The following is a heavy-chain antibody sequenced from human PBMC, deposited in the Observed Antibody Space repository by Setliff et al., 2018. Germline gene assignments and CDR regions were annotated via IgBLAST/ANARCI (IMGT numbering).Heavy chain of an antibody. CDR2: INHSGST. J-gene: IGHJ5*02. V-gene: IGHV4-39*07. CDR3: ARLPSKRIHYNFWSGSYNWFDP. CDR1: GGSISSGGYY. Sequence: PSETLSLTCTVSGGSISSGGYYWSWIRQPPGKGLEWTGEINHSGSTNYNPSLKSRVTISVDTSKNQFSLKLSSVTAADTAVYYCARLPSKRIHYNFWSGSYNWFDPWGQGTLVTVSS. D-gene: IGHD3-3*01.